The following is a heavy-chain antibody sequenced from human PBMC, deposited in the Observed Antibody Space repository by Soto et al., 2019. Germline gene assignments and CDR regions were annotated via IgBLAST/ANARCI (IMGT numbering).Heavy chain of an antibody. Sequence: GASVKVSCKASGYTFASYYMRWVRQAPGQGLEWMGIINPSGGSTSYAQKFQGRVTMTRDTSASTAYMELSSLRSEDTAVYYCAREGRLLWFGESSLGYGMDVWGQGTTVTVSS. D-gene: IGHD3-10*01. CDR2: INPSGGST. CDR1: GYTFASYY. V-gene: IGHV1-46*01. CDR3: AREGRLLWFGESSLGYGMDV. J-gene: IGHJ6*02.